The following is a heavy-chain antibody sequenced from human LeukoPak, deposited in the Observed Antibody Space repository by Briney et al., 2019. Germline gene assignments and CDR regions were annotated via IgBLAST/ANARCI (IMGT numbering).Heavy chain of an antibody. CDR2: IYYSGST. V-gene: IGHV4-59*01. Sequence: SGTLSLTCTVSGGSISSYYWSWIRQPPGKGLEWIGYIYYSGSTNYNPSLKSRVTISVDTSKNQFSLKLSSVTAADTAVYYCARDRSVAGPYYYYYYMDVWGKGTTVTVSS. J-gene: IGHJ6*03. CDR3: ARDRSVAGPYYYYYYMDV. D-gene: IGHD6-19*01. CDR1: GGSISSYY.